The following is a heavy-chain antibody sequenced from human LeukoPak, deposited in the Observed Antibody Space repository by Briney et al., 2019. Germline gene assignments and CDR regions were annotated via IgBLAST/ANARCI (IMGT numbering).Heavy chain of an antibody. V-gene: IGHV3-30*02. CDR3: AKEGSYYSVDY. J-gene: IGHJ4*02. Sequence: PGGSLRLSFAASGFTFSSYGIHWVRQAPGKGLEWVTFIGYDGRNKYYADSVKGRFTISRDSSKNTLYLQMNSLRAEDTAVYYCAKEGSYYSVDYWGQGTLVTVSS. CDR2: IGYDGRNK. CDR1: GFTFSSYG. D-gene: IGHD3-10*01.